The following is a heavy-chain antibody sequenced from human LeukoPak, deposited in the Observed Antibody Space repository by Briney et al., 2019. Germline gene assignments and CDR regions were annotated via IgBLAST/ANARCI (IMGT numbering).Heavy chain of an antibody. CDR2: IYYTGTT. CDR3: ARRPIAAGNNWFDP. Sequence: SETLSLTCTVSGGSISSAAYYWGWVRQPPGKGLDWIGSIYYTGTTYHSPSLQTRATLSFDTSKNQFSLKLTSVTAADTAVYFCARRPIAAGNNWFDPWGQGTLVTVSS. J-gene: IGHJ5*02. V-gene: IGHV4-39*01. CDR1: GGSISSAAYY. D-gene: IGHD6-13*01.